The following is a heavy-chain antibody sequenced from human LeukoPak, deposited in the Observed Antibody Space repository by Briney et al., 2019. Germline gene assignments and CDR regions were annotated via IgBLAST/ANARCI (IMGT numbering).Heavy chain of an antibody. CDR3: ATGRYCSGGSCRRNYFDY. J-gene: IGHJ4*02. CDR1: GYSFTSYW. CDR2: IYPGDSDT. V-gene: IGHV5-51*01. D-gene: IGHD2-15*01. Sequence: GESLKISCKGSGYSFTSYWIGWVRQMPEKGLEWMGIIYPGDSDTRYSPSFQGQVTISADKSISTAYLQWSSLKASDTAMYYCATGRYCSGGSCRRNYFDYWGQGTLVTVSS.